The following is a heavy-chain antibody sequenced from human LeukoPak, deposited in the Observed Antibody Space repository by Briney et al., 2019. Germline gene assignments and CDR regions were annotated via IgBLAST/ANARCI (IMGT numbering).Heavy chain of an antibody. V-gene: IGHV3-15*01. Sequence: GGSLRLSCAASGFTFSNAWMSWVRQAPGKGREWVGRIKSKTDGGTTDYAAPVKGRFTISRDDSKNTLYLQMNSLKTEDTAVYYCTTDVEVTMVRGVRGFDYWGQGTLVTVSS. CDR2: IKSKTDGGTT. J-gene: IGHJ4*02. CDR3: TTDVEVTMVRGVRGFDY. D-gene: IGHD3-10*01. CDR1: GFTFSNAW.